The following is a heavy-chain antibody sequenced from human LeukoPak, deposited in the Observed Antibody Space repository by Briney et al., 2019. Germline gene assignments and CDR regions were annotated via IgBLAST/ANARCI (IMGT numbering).Heavy chain of an antibody. CDR3: ARDYLRIAARLQHYGVGY. D-gene: IGHD6-6*01. CDR2: INPNSGGT. CDR1: GYTFTGYC. Sequence: VASVKVSCKASGYTFTGYCMHWVRQAPGQGLEWMGWINPNSGGTNYAQKFQGRVTMTRDTSISTAYMELSRLRSDDTAVYYCARDYLRIAARLQHYGVGYWGQGTLVTVSS. V-gene: IGHV1-2*02. J-gene: IGHJ4*02.